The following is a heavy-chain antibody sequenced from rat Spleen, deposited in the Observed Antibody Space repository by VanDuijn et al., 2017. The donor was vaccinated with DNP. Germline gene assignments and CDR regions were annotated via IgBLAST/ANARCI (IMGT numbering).Heavy chain of an antibody. Sequence: QVQLKESGPGLVQPSQTLSLTCTVSGFSLTSYNVHWVRQPPGKGLEWLGTMKYNGDTSYNSTLKSRLSISRDTSKNQVFLKMNSLQTDDTGTYYCSRDRHTTAFLDYFDYWGQGVMVTVSS. CDR1: GFSLTSYN. D-gene: IGHD1-6*01. CDR2: MKYNGDT. J-gene: IGHJ2*01. V-gene: IGHV2-63*01. CDR3: SRDRHTTAFLDYFDY.